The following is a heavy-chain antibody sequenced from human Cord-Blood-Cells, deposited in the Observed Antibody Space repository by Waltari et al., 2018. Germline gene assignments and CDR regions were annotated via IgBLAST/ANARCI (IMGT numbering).Heavy chain of an antibody. CDR3: ARHSEYYDSSGYYLNWFDP. V-gene: IGHV5-51*01. CDR2: SYPGDSDT. J-gene: IGHJ5*02. CDR1: GYSFTSSW. D-gene: IGHD3-22*01. Sequence: EVQLVPSGAEVKKPGESLKISCKGSGYSFTSSWIGWLRTLHGTAQEWMGISYPGDSDTRYSPSFQGQFTISADKSISTAYLQWSSLKASDTAMYYCARHSEYYDSSGYYLNWFDPWGQGTLVTVSS.